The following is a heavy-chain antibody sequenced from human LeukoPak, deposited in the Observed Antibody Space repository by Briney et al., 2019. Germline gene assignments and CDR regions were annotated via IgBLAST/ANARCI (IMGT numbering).Heavy chain of an antibody. J-gene: IGHJ3*02. Sequence: EGSLRLSCATSGFTFSSYAMNWVRQAPGKGLEWVSGISGSGGSAYYADSVKGRFTISRDNSKNTLYLQMNSLRAEDTAVYYCARDCGGGSCYGPYVAFDILGQGTMVTVSS. CDR1: GFTFSSYA. V-gene: IGHV3-23*01. CDR2: ISGSGGSA. D-gene: IGHD2-15*01. CDR3: ARDCGGGSCYGPYVAFDI.